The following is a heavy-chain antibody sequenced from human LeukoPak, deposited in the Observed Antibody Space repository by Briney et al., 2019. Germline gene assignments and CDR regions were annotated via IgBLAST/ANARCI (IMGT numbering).Heavy chain of an antibody. CDR1: GFPFDDYG. CDR2: ITWNGRTT. J-gene: IGHJ4*02. CDR3: ARDLDYCDTSVYYPRDY. V-gene: IGHV3-20*01. Sequence: GESLRLSYAASGFPFDDYGLSWVRRAPGKRLEWVSGITWNGRTTRYAESVKGRFTISRDNAKDSLSLQMNSLRAEDTAFSHCARDLDYCDTSVYYPRDYWGQGTLFTVSS. D-gene: IGHD3-22*01.